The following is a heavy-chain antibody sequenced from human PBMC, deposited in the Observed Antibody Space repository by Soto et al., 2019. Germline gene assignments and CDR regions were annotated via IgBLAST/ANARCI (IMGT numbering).Heavy chain of an antibody. J-gene: IGHJ5*02. CDR2: IYTSGST. CDR1: GGSISSYY. Sequence: SETLSLTCTVSGGSISSYYWSWIRQPAGKGLEWIGRIYTSGSTNYNPSLKSRVTMSVDTSKNQFSLKLSSVTAADTAVYYCARQIAAAGTGWFDPWGQGTLVTVSS. V-gene: IGHV4-4*07. CDR3: ARQIAAAGTGWFDP. D-gene: IGHD6-13*01.